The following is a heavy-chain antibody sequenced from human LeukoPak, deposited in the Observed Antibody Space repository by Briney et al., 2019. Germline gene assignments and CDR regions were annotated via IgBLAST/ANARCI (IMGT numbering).Heavy chain of an antibody. V-gene: IGHV4-39*01. D-gene: IGHD3-3*01. J-gene: IGHJ4*02. Sequence: SETLSLTCTVSGGSISSSSYYWGWIRQPPGKGLEWIGSIYYSGSTYYNPSLKSRVTISVDTSKNQFSLNLSSVTAADTAVYYCARQEVVIMSYFDYWGQGTLVTVSS. CDR2: IYYSGST. CDR3: ARQEVVIMSYFDY. CDR1: GGSISSSSYY.